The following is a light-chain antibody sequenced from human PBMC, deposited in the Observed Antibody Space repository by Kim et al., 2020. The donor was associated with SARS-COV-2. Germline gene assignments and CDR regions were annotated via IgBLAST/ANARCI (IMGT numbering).Light chain of an antibody. CDR3: AAWDDSLSAHVV. V-gene: IGLV1-47*02. Sequence: QSVLTQPPSASGTPGQRVTISCSGSSSNIGSNYVYWYQQLPGTAPKLLIYSNNQRPSGVPDRFSGSKSGTSASLAISGLRSEDDADYYCAAWDDSLSAHVVFGGGTQLTVL. CDR2: SNN. J-gene: IGLJ2*01. CDR1: SSNIGSNY.